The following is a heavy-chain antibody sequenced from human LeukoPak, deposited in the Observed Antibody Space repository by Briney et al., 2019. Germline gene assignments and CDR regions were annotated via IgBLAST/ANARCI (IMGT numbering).Heavy chain of an antibody. J-gene: IGHJ4*02. V-gene: IGHV3-73*01. Sequence: GGSLRLSCAASGFTFSGSAMHWVRQASGKGLEWLGRIRTKVNNYATVYAASVKGRFTISRDDSKNTAYLQLNSLETEDTAVHYCTRHQGAGGSGVDYWGQGALVTVSS. CDR1: GFTFSGSA. D-gene: IGHD2-15*01. CDR2: IRTKVNNYAT. CDR3: TRHQGAGGSGVDY.